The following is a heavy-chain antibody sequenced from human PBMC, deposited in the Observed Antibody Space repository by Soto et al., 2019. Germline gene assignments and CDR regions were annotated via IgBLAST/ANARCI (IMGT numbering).Heavy chain of an antibody. CDR1: PGSISSYY. CDR2: ISSSWST. D-gene: IGHD3-22*01. Sequence: PSETLSLTCTVSPGSISSYYWNWVRQPAGKGLEWIGRISSSWSTNYNPSLKSRVTMSVDTSKKQFSLKLASVTAAETGVYYCARPRVYYHSSGPPQCYSNLWGRGTLATVSS. J-gene: IGHJ2*01. CDR3: ARPRVYYHSSGPPQCYSNL. V-gene: IGHV4-4*07.